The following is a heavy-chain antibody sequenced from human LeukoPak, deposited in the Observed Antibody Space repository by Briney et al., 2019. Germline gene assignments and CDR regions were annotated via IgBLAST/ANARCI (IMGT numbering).Heavy chain of an antibody. CDR2: INTYTGNP. CDR3: ARWDYDSSGYALYYFDY. J-gene: IGHJ4*02. V-gene: IGHV7-4-1*02. Sequence: GASVKVSCKASGYTFTSYAMNWVRQAPGQGLEWTGWINTYTGNPTYAQGFTGRFVFSLDTSVSTAYLQISSLKAEDTAVYYCARWDYDSSGYALYYFDYWGRGTLVTVSS. D-gene: IGHD3-22*01. CDR1: GYTFTSYA.